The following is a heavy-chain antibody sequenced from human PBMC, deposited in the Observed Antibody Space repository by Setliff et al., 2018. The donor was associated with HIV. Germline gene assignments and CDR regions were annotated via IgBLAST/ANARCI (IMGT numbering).Heavy chain of an antibody. CDR2: IRGKSFGGTR. CDR3: SRDRATYFASAPSH. Sequence: GGSLRLSCKTSGFPFGVYTMNWVRQAPGKGLEWVASIRGKSFGGTREYAASVRGRFTISRDESKSIVYLQMDSLKTEDTDVYYCSRDRATYFASAPSHWGQGTLVTVSS. D-gene: IGHD2-21*01. J-gene: IGHJ4*02. CDR1: GFPFGVYT. V-gene: IGHV3-49*04.